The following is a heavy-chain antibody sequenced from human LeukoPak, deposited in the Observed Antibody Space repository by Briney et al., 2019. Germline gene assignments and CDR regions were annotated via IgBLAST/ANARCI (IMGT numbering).Heavy chain of an antibody. V-gene: IGHV1-2*02. CDR1: GYTFTGYY. Sequence: GASVKVSCKASGYTFTGYYMHWVRQAPGQGLEWMGWINPNSGGTNYAQKLQGRVTMTRDTSISTAYMELSRLRSDDTAVYYCARARKTPDSSGYYYGYDAFDIWGQGTMVTVSS. J-gene: IGHJ3*02. CDR3: ARARKTPDSSGYYYGYDAFDI. D-gene: IGHD3-22*01. CDR2: INPNSGGT.